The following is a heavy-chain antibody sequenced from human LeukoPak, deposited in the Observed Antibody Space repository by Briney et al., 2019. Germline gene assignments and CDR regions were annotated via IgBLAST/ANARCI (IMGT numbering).Heavy chain of an antibody. CDR2: ISSSSSTI. D-gene: IGHD2-2*01. CDR3: ASGYQLLWRYFDY. Sequence: GGSLRLSCAASGFTFSSYEMNWVRQAPGKGLEWVSYISSSSSTIYYADSVKGRFTISGDNAKNSLYLQVNSLRAEDTAVYYCASGYQLLWRYFDYWGQGTLVTVSS. CDR1: GFTFSSYE. J-gene: IGHJ4*02. V-gene: IGHV3-48*03.